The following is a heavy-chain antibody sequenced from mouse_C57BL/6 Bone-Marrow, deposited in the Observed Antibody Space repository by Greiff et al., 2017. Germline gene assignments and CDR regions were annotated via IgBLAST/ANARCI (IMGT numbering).Heavy chain of an antibody. CDR2: IYPRSGNT. Sequence: QVHVKQSGAELARPGASVKLSCKASGYTFTSYGISWVKQRTGQGLEWIGEIYPRSGNTYYNEKFKGKATLTADKSSSTAYMELRSLTSEDSAVYFCARSTTTVPYFDYWGQGTTLTVSS. CDR3: ARSTTTVPYFDY. CDR1: GYTFTSYG. J-gene: IGHJ2*01. D-gene: IGHD1-1*01. V-gene: IGHV1-81*01.